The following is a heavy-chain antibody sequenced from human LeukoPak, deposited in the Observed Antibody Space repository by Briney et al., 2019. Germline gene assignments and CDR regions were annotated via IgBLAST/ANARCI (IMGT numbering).Heavy chain of an antibody. CDR2: TSGSGGIT. CDR3: ARSPSDSGTIVFDS. J-gene: IGHJ4*02. Sequence: GGSLRLSCAASGFTFRSYAMNWVRQAPGEGVEWVSTTSGSGGITDYADSVKGRFTVSRDNSKNSLFLQMNSLRAEDTAVYYCARSPSDSGTIVFDSWGQGTLVTVSS. D-gene: IGHD3-10*01. CDR1: GFTFRSYA. V-gene: IGHV3-23*01.